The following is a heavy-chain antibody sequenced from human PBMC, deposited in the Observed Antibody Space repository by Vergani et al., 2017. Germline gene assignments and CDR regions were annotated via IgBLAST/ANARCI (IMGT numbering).Heavy chain of an antibody. D-gene: IGHD3-22*01. CDR2: INTKTGSS. V-gene: IGHV7-4-1*02. CDR3: ARGDDSSGRKGDY. CDR1: GYTFTNHI. J-gene: IGHJ4*02. Sequence: QVQLVQSGSELKKPGASVKVSCKASGYTFTNHILNWVRQAPGQRPEWMGWINTKTGSSTYAPGFTGRFVFSLDTSGSTAHLQISGLKADDTAVYYCARGDDSSGRKGDYWGQGTLVTVSS.